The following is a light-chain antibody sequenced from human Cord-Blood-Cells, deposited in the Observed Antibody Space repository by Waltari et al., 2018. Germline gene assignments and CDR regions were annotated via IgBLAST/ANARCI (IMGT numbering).Light chain of an antibody. V-gene: IGKV1-9*01. Sequence: DVQVTQSPSFLSASVGDRVTITCRASQGISSYLAWYQQKPGTAPKLRIYAASTLQSGFASRFSGSGSGTEFTLTISGLQPEDFATYYCQQLNSYPTFGGGTKVEIK. CDR2: AAS. CDR1: QGISSY. J-gene: IGKJ4*02. CDR3: QQLNSYPT.